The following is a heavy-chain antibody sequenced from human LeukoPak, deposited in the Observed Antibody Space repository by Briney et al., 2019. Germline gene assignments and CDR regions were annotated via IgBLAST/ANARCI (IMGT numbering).Heavy chain of an antibody. Sequence: PSETLSLTCTVSGGSISHYYWSWIRQPPGKGLEWIGYIYYSGSTNYNPSLKSRVTISVDTSKNQFSLKLRSVTAADTAVYYCARHVDGGNSFWHFDLWGRGTLVTVSS. J-gene: IGHJ2*01. CDR1: GGSISHYY. CDR3: ARHVDGGNSFWHFDL. D-gene: IGHD4-23*01. V-gene: IGHV4-59*08. CDR2: IYYSGST.